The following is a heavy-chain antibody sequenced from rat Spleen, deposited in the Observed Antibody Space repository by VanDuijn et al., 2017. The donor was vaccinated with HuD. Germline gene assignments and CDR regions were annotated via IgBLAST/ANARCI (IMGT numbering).Heavy chain of an antibody. CDR2: IWTGGIT. V-gene: IGHV2-43*01. D-gene: IGHD1-10*01. Sequence: QVQLKESGPGLVQSSQTLSLTCTVSGFSLSSSHVTWVRQPPGKGLEWLGIIWTGGITAYNSVLKSRLSITRDTSKSQVFLKMNSLQPEDTATYPCARDFRSFVITYWGQGVMVTVAS. CDR1: GFSLSSSH. J-gene: IGHJ2*01. CDR3: ARDFRSFVITY.